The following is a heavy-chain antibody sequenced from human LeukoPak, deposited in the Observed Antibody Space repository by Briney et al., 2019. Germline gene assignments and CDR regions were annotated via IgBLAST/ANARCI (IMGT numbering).Heavy chain of an antibody. CDR2: IYYSGST. Sequence: SETLSLTCTVSGGSISSYYWSWIRQPPGKGLEWIGYIYYSGSTNYNPSLKSRVTISVDTSKNQFSLKLSSVTAADTAVYYCARALGYCSSTSCQADRYFDYWGQGTLVTVSS. V-gene: IGHV4-59*01. D-gene: IGHD2-2*01. CDR3: ARALGYCSSTSCQADRYFDY. CDR1: GGSISSYY. J-gene: IGHJ4*02.